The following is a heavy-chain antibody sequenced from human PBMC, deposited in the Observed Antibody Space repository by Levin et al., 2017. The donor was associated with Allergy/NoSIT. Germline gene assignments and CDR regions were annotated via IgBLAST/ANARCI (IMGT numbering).Heavy chain of an antibody. J-gene: IGHJ1*01. CDR2: INHSGST. V-gene: IGHV4-34*01. CDR1: GGSFSGYY. Sequence: PSETLSLTCAVHGGSFSGYYWSWIRQPPGKGLEWIGEINHSGSTNYNPSLKSRVTISVDTSKNQFSLKLSSVTAADTAVYYCARGLKRSKGYFQHWGQGTLVTVSS. CDR3: ARGLKRSKGYFQH. D-gene: IGHD4-11*01.